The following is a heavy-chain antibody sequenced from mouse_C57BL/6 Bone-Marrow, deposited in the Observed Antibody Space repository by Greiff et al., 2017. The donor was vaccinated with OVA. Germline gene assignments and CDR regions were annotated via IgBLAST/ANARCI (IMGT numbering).Heavy chain of an antibody. J-gene: IGHJ4*01. D-gene: IGHD1-1*01. CDR2: IDPSDSET. CDR3: ARGFTTVVATPYYAMDY. V-gene: IGHV1-52*01. CDR1: GYTFTSYW. Sequence: VQLQQPGAELVRPGSSVKLSCKASGYTFTSYWMHWVKQRPIQGLEWIGNIDPSDSETHYNQKFKDKATLTVDKSSSTAYMQLSSLTSEDSAVYYCARGFTTVVATPYYAMDYWGQGTSVTVSS.